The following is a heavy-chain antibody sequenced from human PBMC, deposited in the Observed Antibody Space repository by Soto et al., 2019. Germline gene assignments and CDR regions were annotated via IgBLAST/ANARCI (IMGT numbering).Heavy chain of an antibody. CDR2: IYYTGST. D-gene: IGHD1-20*01. CDR3: ARAGRYTASY. Sequence: SETLSLTCTVSGASVSSGSYYWSWIRRPPGKGPEWIGYIYYTGSTTYNPSLKSRVTMSVDTSKNQFSLRLTSVTAADTAIYYCARAGRYTASYWGQGALVTVSS. V-gene: IGHV4-61*01. CDR1: GASVSSGSYY. J-gene: IGHJ4*02.